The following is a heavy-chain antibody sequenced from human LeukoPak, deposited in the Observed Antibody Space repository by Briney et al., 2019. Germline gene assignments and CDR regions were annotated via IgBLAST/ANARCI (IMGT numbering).Heavy chain of an antibody. Sequence: PGGSLRLSCAASGFTFSSYGMHWVRQAPGKGLEWVAVIWYDGSNKYYADSVKGRFTISRDNSKNTLYLQMNSLRAEDTAVYYCARGGGWELLLYYWGQGTLVTVSS. CDR2: IWYDGSNK. V-gene: IGHV3-33*01. CDR1: GFTFSSYG. J-gene: IGHJ4*02. D-gene: IGHD1-26*01. CDR3: ARGGGWELLLYY.